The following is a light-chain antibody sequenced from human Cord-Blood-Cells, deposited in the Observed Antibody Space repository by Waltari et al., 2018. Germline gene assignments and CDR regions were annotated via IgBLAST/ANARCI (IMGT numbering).Light chain of an antibody. CDR2: EGS. V-gene: IGLV2-23*01. Sequence: QSALTQPASVSGSPVQSITISCTGTSSDVGGYNLVCWYQQHPGKAPKLMIYEGSKRPSGVSHRFSGSKSGNTASLTISGLQAEDEADYYCCSYAGSSTWVFGGGTKLTVL. CDR1: SSDVGGYNL. J-gene: IGLJ3*02. CDR3: CSYAGSSTWV.